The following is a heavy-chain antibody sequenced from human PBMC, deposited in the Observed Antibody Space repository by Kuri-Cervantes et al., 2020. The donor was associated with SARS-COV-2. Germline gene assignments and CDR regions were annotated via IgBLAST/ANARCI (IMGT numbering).Heavy chain of an antibody. CDR3: ARDRLGALGSGSFSYDY. CDR2: IIPIFGTA. V-gene: IGHV1-69*13. Sequence: SVKVSCKASGGTFSSYAISWVRQAPGQGLEWMGGIIPIFGTANYAQKFQGRVTITADESTSTAYMELSSLRSEDTAVYYCARDRLGALGSGSFSYDYWGRGTLVTVSS. CDR1: GGTFSSYA. D-gene: IGHD3-10*01. J-gene: IGHJ4*02.